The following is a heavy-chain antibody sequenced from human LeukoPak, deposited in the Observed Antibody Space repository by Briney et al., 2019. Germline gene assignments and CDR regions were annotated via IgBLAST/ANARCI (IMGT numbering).Heavy chain of an antibody. CDR3: AREAGDGYLSYYYYMDV. CDR2: ISSSSSYI. CDR1: GFTFSSYS. J-gene: IGHJ6*03. D-gene: IGHD5-24*01. Sequence: GGSLRLSCAASGFTFSSYSMNWVRQAPGKGLEWVSSISSSSSYIYYADSVKGRFTISRDNAKNSLYLQMNSLRAEDTAVYYCAREAGDGYLSYYYYMDVWGRGTTVTIS. V-gene: IGHV3-21*04.